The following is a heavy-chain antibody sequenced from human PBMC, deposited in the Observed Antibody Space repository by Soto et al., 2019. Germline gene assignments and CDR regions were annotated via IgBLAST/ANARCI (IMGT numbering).Heavy chain of an antibody. D-gene: IGHD6-6*01. J-gene: IGHJ4*02. CDR2: IYPGDSDT. CDR1: GYRFTSYW. Sequence: GESLKISCQGSGYRFTSYWIGWVRQMPGKGLEWMGIIYPGDSDTRYSPSFQGQVTISADKSISTAYLQWSSLKASDTAMYYCASLYSSSYDPFDYWGQGTLVTVSS. CDR3: ASLYSSSYDPFDY. V-gene: IGHV5-51*01.